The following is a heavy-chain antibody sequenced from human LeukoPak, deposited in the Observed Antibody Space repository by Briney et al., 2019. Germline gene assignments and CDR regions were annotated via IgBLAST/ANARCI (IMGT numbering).Heavy chain of an antibody. CDR2: IKQDGSEH. CDR3: ARRSEGISSSGWFDP. D-gene: IGHD6-6*01. Sequence: GGSLRLSCAASGFTFSSYWMNWVRQAPGKGLEWAASIKQDGSEHYYVDSVKGRFTISRDNAKNSLYLQMDSLRAEDTAVYYCARRSEGISSSGWFDPWGQGTLVTVSS. J-gene: IGHJ5*02. V-gene: IGHV3-7*01. CDR1: GFTFSSYW.